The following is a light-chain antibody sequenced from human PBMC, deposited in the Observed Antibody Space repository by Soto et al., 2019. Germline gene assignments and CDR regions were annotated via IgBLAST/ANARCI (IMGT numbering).Light chain of an antibody. J-gene: IGLJ1*01. Sequence: QSALTQPASVSGSPGQSITISCTGTSSDVGHYNFVSWYQQHPGKAPKLMIYEVSNRPSGVSNRFSGSKSGNTASLTISGLQAEYEADYYCSSYTSSSTVFGTGTKLTVL. V-gene: IGLV2-14*01. CDR1: SSDVGHYNF. CDR2: EVS. CDR3: SSYTSSSTV.